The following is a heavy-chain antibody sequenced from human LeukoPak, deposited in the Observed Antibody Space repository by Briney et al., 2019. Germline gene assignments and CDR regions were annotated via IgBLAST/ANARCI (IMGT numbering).Heavy chain of an antibody. D-gene: IGHD3-9*01. CDR2: IYYSGST. CDR1: GDSISSYY. CDR3: ARGGTIFPLATYYFDY. V-gene: IGHV4-59*01. J-gene: IGHJ4*02. Sequence: SETLSLTCTVSGDSISSYYWSWIRQPPGKGLEWVGYIYYSGSTDYNPSLKSRVTISVDTSKNQFSLKLSSVTAADTAVYYCARGGTIFPLATYYFDYWGQGTLVTVSS.